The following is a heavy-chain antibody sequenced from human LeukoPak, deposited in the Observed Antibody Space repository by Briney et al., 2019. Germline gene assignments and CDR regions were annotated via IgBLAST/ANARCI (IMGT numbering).Heavy chain of an antibody. Sequence: ASVKVSCKASGYTFTIHWVRQAPGQGREWMGIINPSGGSTSYAQKFQGRVTMTRDTSTSTVYMELSRLRSEDTAVYYCARSSGRSPNREYMDVWGKGTTVTVSS. V-gene: IGHV1-46*01. CDR2: INPSGGST. CDR3: ARSSGRSPNREYMDV. CDR1: GYTFT. D-gene: IGHD1-14*01. J-gene: IGHJ6*03.